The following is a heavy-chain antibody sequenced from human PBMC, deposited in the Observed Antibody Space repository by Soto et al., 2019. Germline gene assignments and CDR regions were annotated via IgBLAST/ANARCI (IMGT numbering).Heavy chain of an antibody. D-gene: IGHD4-17*01. CDR3: ARDNRLTVTDAFDI. CDR2: IWYDGSNK. CDR1: GFTFSSYG. J-gene: IGHJ3*02. Sequence: GGSLRLSCAASGFTFSSYGMHWVRQAPGKGLEWVAVIWYDGSNKYYADSVKGRFTISRDNSKNTLYLQMNSLRAEDTAVYYCARDNRLTVTDAFDIWGQGTMVTVSS. V-gene: IGHV3-33*01.